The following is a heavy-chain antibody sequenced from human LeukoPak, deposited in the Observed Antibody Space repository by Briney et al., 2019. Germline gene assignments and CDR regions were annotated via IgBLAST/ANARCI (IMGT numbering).Heavy chain of an antibody. D-gene: IGHD1-1*01. V-gene: IGHV4-59*01. J-gene: IGHJ4*02. Sequence: PSETLSLTCTVSGGSPSDYYWNWIRQPPGKGLEWIGYIYYRGTTNYNPSLNSRVTIFLDSSNNQFSLRLKSVTAADTAIYYCARGPPRTGRERYFDYWGQGTLVSVSS. CDR3: ARGPPRTGRERYFDY. CDR2: IYYRGTT. CDR1: GGSPSDYY.